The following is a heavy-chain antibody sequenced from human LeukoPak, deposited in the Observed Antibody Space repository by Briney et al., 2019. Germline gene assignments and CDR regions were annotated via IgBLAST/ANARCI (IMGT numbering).Heavy chain of an antibody. CDR2: IDWNGGST. V-gene: IGHV3-20*04. CDR1: GFTFDDYG. D-gene: IGHD6-13*01. CDR3: ARAKTAAGTGGVDY. Sequence: GGSLRLSCATSGFTFDDYGMSWVPQAPGKGLEWVSGIDWNGGSTGYADSVKGRFTISRDNAKNSLYLQMNSLRAEDTALYYCARAKTAAGTGGVDYWGQGTLVTVSS. J-gene: IGHJ4*02.